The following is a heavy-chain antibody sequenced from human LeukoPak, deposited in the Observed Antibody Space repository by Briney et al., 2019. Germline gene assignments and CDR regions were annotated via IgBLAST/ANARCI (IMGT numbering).Heavy chain of an antibody. CDR1: GYSFTSYY. V-gene: IGHV5-51*01. D-gene: IGHD6-13*01. J-gene: IGHJ4*02. CDR2: TYPGGSDT. Sequence: GESLKISCKGSGYSFTSYYIGWVRHMPGKGLQWMGVTYPGGSDTRYSPSFQGQVTISADKSISTAYLQWSSLKASDTAIYYCARAASGTARFDFWGQGTLVTVSS. CDR3: ARAASGTARFDF.